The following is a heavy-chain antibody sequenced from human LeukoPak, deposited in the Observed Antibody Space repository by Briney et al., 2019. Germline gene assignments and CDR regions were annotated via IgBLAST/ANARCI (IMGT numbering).Heavy chain of an antibody. CDR3: ARASNSPFDY. J-gene: IGHJ4*02. CDR2: IYTDSTI. Sequence: GGSLRLSCAASGFTFCNYEMSWVRQAPGKGLEWLSHIYTDSTIYQTDSVKGRFAISRDNAKNSLYLQMNGLKAQDPAFYYCARASNSPFDYWGQGTVVTVSS. CDR1: GFTFCNYE. V-gene: IGHV3-48*03. D-gene: IGHD2-21*01.